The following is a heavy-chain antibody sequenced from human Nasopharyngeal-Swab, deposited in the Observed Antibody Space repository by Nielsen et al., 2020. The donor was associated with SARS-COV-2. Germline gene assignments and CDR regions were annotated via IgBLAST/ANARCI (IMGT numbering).Heavy chain of an antibody. Sequence: GVLKISCAASGFTFSSYSMNWVRQAPGKGLEWVSAISGSGGSTYYADSVKGRFTISRDNSKNTLYLQMNSLRAEDTAVYYCAKLEVVQIVVVITTWGYFDYWGQGTLVTVSS. CDR3: AKLEVVQIVVVITTWGYFDY. CDR1: GFTFSSYS. J-gene: IGHJ4*02. D-gene: IGHD3-22*01. CDR2: ISGSGGST. V-gene: IGHV3-23*01.